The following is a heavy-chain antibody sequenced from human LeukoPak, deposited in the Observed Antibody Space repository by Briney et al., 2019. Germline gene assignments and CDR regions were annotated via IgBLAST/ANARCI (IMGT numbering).Heavy chain of an antibody. V-gene: IGHV3-30-3*01. CDR1: GFTFSSYA. CDR3: ATLTGTPRAFDI. CDR2: ISYDGSNK. Sequence: GGSLRLSCAASGFTFSSYAMHWVRQAPGKGLEWVAVISYDGSNKYYADSVKGRFTISRDNSKNTLYLQMNSLRAEDTAVYYCATLTGTPRAFDIWGQGTMVTVSS. J-gene: IGHJ3*02. D-gene: IGHD1-7*01.